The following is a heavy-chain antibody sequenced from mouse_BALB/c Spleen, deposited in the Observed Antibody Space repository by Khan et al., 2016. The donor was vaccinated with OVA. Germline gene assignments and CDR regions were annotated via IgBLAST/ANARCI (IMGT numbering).Heavy chain of an antibody. CDR1: GYTFTNYW. V-gene: IGHV1-69*02. CDR3: TRGGVDGSSFAY. J-gene: IGHJ3*01. D-gene: IGHD2-3*01. CDR2: IYPSDSYS. Sequence: QVQLQQSGIELVRPGASVKLSCKAPGYTFTNYWINWVKQRPGQGLEWIGNIYPSDSYSNYNQRFKDKATLTVDKSSSTAYLLLSSPTSEDSAVYYCTRGGVDGSSFAYWGQGTLVTVSA.